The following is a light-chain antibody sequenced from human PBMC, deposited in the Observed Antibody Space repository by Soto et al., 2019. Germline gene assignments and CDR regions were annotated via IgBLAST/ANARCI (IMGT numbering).Light chain of an antibody. J-gene: IGKJ2*01. CDR3: QQGHNWPLT. Sequence: EIVMTQSPATLSVSPGERATLSCRASQSISTELAWYQQKPGQPPRLLIYSASTRATGVPARFTGSGSGSEFTLTISGLQSEDFAVYYCQQGHNWPLTCCQGTRLEI. CDR2: SAS. CDR1: QSISTE. V-gene: IGKV3-15*01.